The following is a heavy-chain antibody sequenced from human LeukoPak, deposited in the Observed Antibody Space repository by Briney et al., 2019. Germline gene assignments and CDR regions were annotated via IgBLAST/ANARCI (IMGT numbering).Heavy chain of an antibody. CDR3: TRDPYCSGASCSFDY. V-gene: IGHV6-1*01. CDR2: TYYRSKWYN. D-gene: IGHD2-15*01. CDR1: GDSVSSNSVA. J-gene: IGHJ4*02. Sequence: SQTLSLTCAISGDSVSSNSVAWNWIRQSPSRGLEWLGRTYYRSKWYNDYAGSVRSRITITPGTSNNQFSLQLNSVTPEDTAVYYCTRDPYCSGASCSFDYWGQGTLVTVSS.